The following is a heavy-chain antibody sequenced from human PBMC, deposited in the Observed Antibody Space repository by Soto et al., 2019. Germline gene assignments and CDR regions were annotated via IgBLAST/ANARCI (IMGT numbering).Heavy chain of an antibody. D-gene: IGHD1-26*01. CDR2: INHSGST. J-gene: IGHJ4*02. V-gene: IGHV4-34*01. CDR3: ARLPGSGSYFDY. CDR1: GGSFSGYY. Sequence: NPSETLSLTCAVYGGSFSGYYWSWIRQPPGKGLEWIGEINHSGSTNYNPSLKSRVTISVDTSKNQLSLKLSSVTAADTAVYHCARLPGSGSYFDYWGQGTPVTVSS.